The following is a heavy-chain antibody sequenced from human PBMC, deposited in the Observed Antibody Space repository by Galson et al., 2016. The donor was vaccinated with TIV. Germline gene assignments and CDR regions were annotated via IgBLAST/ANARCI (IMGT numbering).Heavy chain of an antibody. CDR2: TYYSGIT. V-gene: IGHV4-39*01. CDR1: GFSISSSSYF. CDR3: ARVRPAVFGTLLGVPANHWFYP. Sequence: ETLSLTCTVSGFSISSSSYFWSWIRQTPGKGPEWVGTTYYSGITYYNPPLKSRVNISVDTSKNQLSLRLDSVTAADTAVYCCARVRPAVFGTLLGVPANHWFYPWGQGSLVSVSS. J-gene: IGHJ5*02. D-gene: IGHD3-3*01.